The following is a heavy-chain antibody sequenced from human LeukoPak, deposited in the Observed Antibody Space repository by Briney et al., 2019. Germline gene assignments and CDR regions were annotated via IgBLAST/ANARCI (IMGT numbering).Heavy chain of an antibody. CDR1: GFSMSVYW. CDR2: IKQDGSER. CDR3: AKETEGLALDY. V-gene: IGHV3-7*01. D-gene: IGHD6-19*01. Sequence: GGSLRLSCEASGFSMSVYWMSWVRQAPGKGLEWVGNIKQDGSERNYVDSVKGRFTISRDNAKKSLYLQMNSLRAEDTAVYYCAKETEGLALDYWGQGTLVTVSS. J-gene: IGHJ4*02.